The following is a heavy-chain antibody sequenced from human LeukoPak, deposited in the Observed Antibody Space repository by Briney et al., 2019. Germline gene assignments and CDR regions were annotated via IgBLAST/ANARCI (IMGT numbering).Heavy chain of an antibody. CDR2: ISNDGGGT. Sequence: GGSLRLSCTASGFIFNNFGLMWVRQAPGKGLEWVSAISNDGGGTTYADFVKGRFTISRDNSKNTLFLQMNSLRAEDTAVYYCGKTTTGYSSGRYPAWPVDYWGQGTLVTVSS. D-gene: IGHD6-19*01. J-gene: IGHJ4*02. CDR3: GKTTTGYSSGRYPAWPVDY. CDR1: GFIFNNFG. V-gene: IGHV3-23*01.